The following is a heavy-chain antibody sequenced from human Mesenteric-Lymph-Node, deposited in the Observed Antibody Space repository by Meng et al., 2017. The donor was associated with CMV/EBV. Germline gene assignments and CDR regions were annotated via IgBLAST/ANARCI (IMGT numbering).Heavy chain of an antibody. V-gene: IGHV3-30*03. D-gene: IGHD1-26*01. CDR3: ARPHSGAYPWAFDI. CDR1: GFTFSSYS. CDR2: TSYDGSNE. J-gene: IGHJ3*02. Sequence: GESLKISCAASGFTFSSYSMNWVRQAPGKGLEWVAVTSYDGSNEYYADSVKGRFTISIDASKNTLYLQMSSLRPEDTAVYYCARPHSGAYPWAFDIWGQGTLVTVSS.